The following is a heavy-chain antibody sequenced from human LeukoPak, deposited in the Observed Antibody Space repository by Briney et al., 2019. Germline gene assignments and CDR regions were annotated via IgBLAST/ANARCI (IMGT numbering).Heavy chain of an antibody. J-gene: IGHJ4*02. Sequence: GGSLRLSCTVSGFTVSSDSMSWVRQAPGKGLEWVSFIYSGGSTHYSDSVKGRFTISRDNSKNTLYLQMNSLRAEDTAVYYCARDRIAYCGGDCYSGLDYWGQGTLVTVSS. CDR2: IYSGGST. CDR1: GFTVSSDS. CDR3: ARDRIAYCGGDCYSGLDY. V-gene: IGHV3-53*05. D-gene: IGHD2-21*02.